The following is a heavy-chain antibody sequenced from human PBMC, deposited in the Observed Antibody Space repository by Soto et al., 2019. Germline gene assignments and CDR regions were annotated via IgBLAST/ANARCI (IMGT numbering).Heavy chain of an antibody. D-gene: IGHD3-10*01. CDR2: IYYSGNT. J-gene: IGHJ5*02. CDR3: ARGGGYYYGSGPLWPHWFDP. CDR1: GDSVTSGDYY. V-gene: IGHV4-61*08. Sequence: PSETLSLTCTVSGDSVTSGDYYWSWIRQPPGKGLEWIGYIYYSGNTNYSPSLKSRVAISLDTSHNQFSLKLSSVTAADTAVYYCARGGGYYYGSGPLWPHWFDPWGQGTLVTVSS.